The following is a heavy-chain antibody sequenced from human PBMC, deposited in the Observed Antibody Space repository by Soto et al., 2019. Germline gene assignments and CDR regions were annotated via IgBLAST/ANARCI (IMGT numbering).Heavy chain of an antibody. Sequence: EVQLLESGGGLVQPGGSLRLSCAASGLTFGNYAMSWVRQAPGKGLEWVSAISGSGGSTYYADSVKGRFTISRDNSKDTLYLQMHSLTAEDTAVYYCAKSVGYSGYDSLVTFDYWGQGTLVTVSS. D-gene: IGHD5-12*01. CDR1: GLTFGNYA. CDR3: AKSVGYSGYDSLVTFDY. V-gene: IGHV3-23*01. J-gene: IGHJ4*02. CDR2: ISGSGGST.